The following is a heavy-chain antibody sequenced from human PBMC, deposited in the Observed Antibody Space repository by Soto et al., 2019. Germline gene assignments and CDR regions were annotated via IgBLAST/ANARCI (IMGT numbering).Heavy chain of an antibody. CDR3: AREVGYGDFSAALLD. CDR1: GGTFSSHS. V-gene: IGHV1-69*01. CDR2: IITLFGTA. J-gene: IGHJ4*02. Sequence: VQLMQSGAEVKQPGSSVKVSCKASGGTFSSHSINWVRQAPGQGLEWMGGIITLFGTANYAQIFQGRVTITADQSTSTAYMELNSLRSDDTAVYYCAREVGYGDFSAALLDWGQGTLVTVSS. D-gene: IGHD4-17*01.